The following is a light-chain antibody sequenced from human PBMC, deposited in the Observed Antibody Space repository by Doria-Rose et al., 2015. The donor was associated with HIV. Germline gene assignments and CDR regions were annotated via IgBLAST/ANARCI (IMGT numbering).Light chain of an antibody. J-gene: IGKJ1*01. CDR2: AAS. Sequence: TQPPSSLSASVGDRVTITCRASPGIANYLAWYQQKPGKVPKLLIYAASTLQSGVPSRFSGSGSGTDFTLTISGLQPEDVATYYCQKYNSAPRTFGQGTKVEIK. CDR3: QKYNSAPRT. V-gene: IGKV1-27*01. CDR1: PGIANY.